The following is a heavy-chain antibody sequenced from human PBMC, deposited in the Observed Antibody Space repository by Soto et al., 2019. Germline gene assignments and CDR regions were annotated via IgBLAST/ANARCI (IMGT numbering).Heavy chain of an antibody. CDR2: IYSGGST. V-gene: IGHV3-66*01. CDR1: GFTVSSNY. J-gene: IGHJ3*02. Sequence: GESLKISCAASGFTVSSNYMSWVRQAPGKGLEWVSVIYSGGSTYYADSVKGRFTISRDNSKNTLYLQMNSLRAEDTAVYYCARGETTVTTLPRLNAFDIWGQGTMVTVSS. D-gene: IGHD4-17*01. CDR3: ARGETTVTTLPRLNAFDI.